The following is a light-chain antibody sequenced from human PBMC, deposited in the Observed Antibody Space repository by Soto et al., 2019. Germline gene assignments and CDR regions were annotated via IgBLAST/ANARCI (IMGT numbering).Light chain of an antibody. CDR2: EAS. CDR3: QQYHTSPWT. V-gene: IGKV1-5*03. CDR1: QSISRW. Sequence: DIQMTQSPSSLSASVGDSVIITCRASQSISRWLAWFEQEPGRAPKLLITEASTLEGGVPSRFSGSGYGTEFTLTINNVQPDDFATYYCQQYHTSPWTFGQGTKVEI. J-gene: IGKJ1*01.